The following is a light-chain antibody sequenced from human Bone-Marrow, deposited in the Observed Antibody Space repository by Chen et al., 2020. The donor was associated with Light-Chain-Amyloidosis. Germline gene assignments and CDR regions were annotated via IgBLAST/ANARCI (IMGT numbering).Light chain of an antibody. J-gene: IGLJ2*01. V-gene: IGLV2-18*02. Sequence: QSALTQPPSVSGSPGQSVTISCPGSSSDVGGYNRVSWFQQPPGTAPRLIISEVSNRPSGVPDRVSGSKSVNTASLTISGLQAEDEADYYCSSYMTTSHVVFGGGTKLTVL. CDR1: SSDVGGYNR. CDR3: SSYMTTSHVV. CDR2: EVS.